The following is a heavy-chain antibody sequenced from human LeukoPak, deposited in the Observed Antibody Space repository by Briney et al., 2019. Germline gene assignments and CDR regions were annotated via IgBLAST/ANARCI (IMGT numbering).Heavy chain of an antibody. Sequence: GGSLRLSCAASGFTFSSYGMHWVRQAPGKGLEWVAVISYDGSNKYYADSVKGRFTISRDNSKNTLYLQMNSLRAEDTAVYYCAKDTTMVRGAPSYYGMDVWGQGTTVTVSS. D-gene: IGHD3-10*01. CDR1: GFTFSSYG. V-gene: IGHV3-30*18. J-gene: IGHJ6*02. CDR2: ISYDGSNK. CDR3: AKDTTMVRGAPSYYGMDV.